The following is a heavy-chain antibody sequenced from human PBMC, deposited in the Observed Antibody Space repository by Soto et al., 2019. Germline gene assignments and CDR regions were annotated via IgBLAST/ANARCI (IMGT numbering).Heavy chain of an antibody. Sequence: LSQTLSLTCAISGDSVSSNSAAWNWIRQSPSRGLEWLGRTYCRSKWYNDYAVSVKSRITINPDTSKNQFSLQLNSVTPEDTAVYYCARDKPTSDYYDILTGYYHNEYYFDYWGQGTLVTVSS. CDR3: ARDKPTSDYYDILTGYYHNEYYFDY. V-gene: IGHV6-1*01. D-gene: IGHD3-9*01. J-gene: IGHJ4*02. CDR2: TYCRSKWYN. CDR1: GDSVSSNSAA.